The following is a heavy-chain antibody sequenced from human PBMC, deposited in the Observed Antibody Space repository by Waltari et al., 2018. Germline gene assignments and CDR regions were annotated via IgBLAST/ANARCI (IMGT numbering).Heavy chain of an antibody. D-gene: IGHD3-22*01. CDR1: GYSISSGYY. V-gene: IGHV4-38-2*02. CDR3: ARENYYDGSGYYAPYYFDY. Sequence: QVQVQESGPGLVKPSETLSLTCAVSGYSISSGYYWGWIRQPPGKGLEWIGSIYHSGSTYYNPSLKSRGTISVDTSKNQFSLKLTSVTAADTAVYYCARENYYDGSGYYAPYYFDYWGQGTLVTVSS. J-gene: IGHJ4*02. CDR2: IYHSGST.